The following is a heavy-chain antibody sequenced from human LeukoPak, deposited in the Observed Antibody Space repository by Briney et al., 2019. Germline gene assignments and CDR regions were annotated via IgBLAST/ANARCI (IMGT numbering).Heavy chain of an antibody. CDR3: ATWGIAVAGTFDY. J-gene: IGHJ4*02. CDR1: GGSISNSY. CDR2: IYYSGST. V-gene: IGHV4-59*08. Sequence: SSETLSLTCTVSGGSISNSYWSWIRQPPGKGLEWIGYIYYSGSTNNNPSFKSRVAISVDTSKNQFSLKLSSVTAADTAVYYCATWGIAVAGTFDYWGQGTLVTVST. D-gene: IGHD6-19*01.